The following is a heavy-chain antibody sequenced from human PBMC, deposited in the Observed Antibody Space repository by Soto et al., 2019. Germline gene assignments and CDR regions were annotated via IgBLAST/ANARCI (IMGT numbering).Heavy chain of an antibody. CDR1: GCTFSSYA. CDR2: IIPIFGTA. CDR3: ASQATIKGYVYFDY. V-gene: IGHV1-69*01. D-gene: IGHD5-12*01. Sequence: QVQLVQSGAEVKKPGSSVKVSCKASGCTFSSYAISWVRQAPGQGLEWMGGIIPIFGTANYAQKFQGRVTITADESTSSAYMELSSLRTEDTAVYYCASQATIKGYVYFDYWGQGTLVTVSS. J-gene: IGHJ4*02.